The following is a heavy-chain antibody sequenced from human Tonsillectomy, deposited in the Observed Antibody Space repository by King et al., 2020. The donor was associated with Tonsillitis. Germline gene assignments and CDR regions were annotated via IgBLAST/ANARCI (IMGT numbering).Heavy chain of an antibody. V-gene: IGHV3-9*01. Sequence: VQLVESGGGLVQPGRSLRLSCAASGFSFDDYAIHWVRQAPGKGLEWVSGINWNSDKIGYADSVKGRFTISRDNAKNSVYLQMNSLRVEDTALYYCAKDKDKAFRYGGYDFDLEHWGQGTLVTVSS. J-gene: IGHJ4*02. D-gene: IGHD5-12*01. CDR1: GFSFDDYA. CDR2: INWNSDKI. CDR3: AKDKDKAFRYGGYDFDLEH.